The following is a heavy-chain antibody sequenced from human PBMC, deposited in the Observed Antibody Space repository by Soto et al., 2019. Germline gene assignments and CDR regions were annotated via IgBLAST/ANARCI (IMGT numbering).Heavy chain of an antibody. CDR2: ISYDGSNK. Sequence: GGSLRLSCAASGFTFSSHGMHWVRQAPGKGLEWVAVISYDGSNKYYADSVKGRFTISRDNSKNTLYLQMNSLRAEDTAVYYCAKDPDYGDPSNYFDYWGQGTLVTVSS. J-gene: IGHJ4*02. CDR3: AKDPDYGDPSNYFDY. V-gene: IGHV3-30*18. CDR1: GFTFSSHG. D-gene: IGHD4-17*01.